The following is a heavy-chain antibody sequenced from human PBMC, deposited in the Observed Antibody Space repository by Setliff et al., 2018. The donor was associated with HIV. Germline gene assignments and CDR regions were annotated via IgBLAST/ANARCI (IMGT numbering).Heavy chain of an antibody. CDR1: GYTFTGYY. CDR3: ARGGGMGSEIAAD. D-gene: IGHD6-25*01. CDR2: MNPNSGNT. J-gene: IGHJ4*02. Sequence: ASVKVSCKASGYTFTGYYMHWVRQATGQGLEWMGWMNPNSGNTGYAQKFQGRVTITRNTSISTAYMELSSLRSEDTAVYYCARGGGMGSEIAADWGQGTLVTVSS. V-gene: IGHV1-8*03.